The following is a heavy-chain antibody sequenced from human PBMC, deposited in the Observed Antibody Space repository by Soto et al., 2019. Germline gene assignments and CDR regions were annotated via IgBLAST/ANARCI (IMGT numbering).Heavy chain of an antibody. J-gene: IGHJ4*02. CDR2: INHSGST. CDR3: ARDKITGLFDY. CDR1: GGSFSGYY. V-gene: IGHV4-34*01. D-gene: IGHD2-8*02. Sequence: SETLSLTCAVYGGSFSGYYWTWIRQPPGTGLEWIGEINHSGSTNYNPSLKSRDNKSVDTSKNQISLKMTSVTAADTAVYYCARDKITGLFDYWGQGTLVTVSS.